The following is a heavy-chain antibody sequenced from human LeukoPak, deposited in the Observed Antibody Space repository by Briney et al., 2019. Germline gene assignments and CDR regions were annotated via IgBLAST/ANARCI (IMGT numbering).Heavy chain of an antibody. V-gene: IGHV3-43*02. CDR3: ARVLEERELVPYYYYGMDV. D-gene: IGHD1-26*01. CDR2: ICVDGGST. J-gene: IGHJ6*02. CDR1: GFTFDDYA. Sequence: GGSLRLSRAASGFTFDDYAMHGVRQAPGKGLEWVSLICVDGGSTYFADSVKGRFTISRDNSKNTLSLQMNSLRGDDTAVYYCARVLEERELVPYYYYGMDVWGQGTTVTVSS.